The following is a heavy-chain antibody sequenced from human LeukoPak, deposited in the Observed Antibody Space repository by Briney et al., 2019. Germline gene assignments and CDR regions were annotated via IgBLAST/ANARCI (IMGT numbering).Heavy chain of an antibody. CDR1: GFTFSSYE. Sequence: PGGSLRLSCAASGFTFSSYEMSWVRQAPGKGLEWVANIKQDGSEKYYVDSVKSRFTISRDNAKNSLYLQMNSLRAEDTAVYYCARTLLLTGTTVVSAIYFDYWGQGTLVTVSS. V-gene: IGHV3-7*01. CDR2: IKQDGSEK. CDR3: ARTLLLTGTTVVSAIYFDY. J-gene: IGHJ4*02. D-gene: IGHD1-7*01.